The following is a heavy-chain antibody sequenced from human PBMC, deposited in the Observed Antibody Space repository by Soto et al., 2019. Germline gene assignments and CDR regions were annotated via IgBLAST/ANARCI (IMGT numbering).Heavy chain of an antibody. V-gene: IGHV3-30*03. CDR2: ISYDGSNK. CDR3: VRVGARFVWNVINDAFDI. Sequence: QVQLVESGGGVVQPGGSLRLSCEVSGFTFSIYGVQWVRQAPGKGLECVAGISYDGSNKYYVDSVKGRFTISRDNSKSMLYLQMNSLRPEDTAVYYCVRVGARFVWNVINDAFDILGLGTKVTVAS. CDR1: GFTFSIYG. D-gene: IGHD3-10*01. J-gene: IGHJ3*02.